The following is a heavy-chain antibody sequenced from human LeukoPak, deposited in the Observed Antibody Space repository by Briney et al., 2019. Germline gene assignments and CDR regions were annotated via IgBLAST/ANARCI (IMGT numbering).Heavy chain of an antibody. CDR2: INPSGGST. D-gene: IGHD6-6*01. CDR3: ARERHQEYSSSSSAFDI. J-gene: IGHJ3*02. Sequence: ASVKVSCKASGYTFTSYYMHWVRQAPGQGLEWMGIINPSGGSTSYAQKFQGRVTMTRDMSTSTVYMELSSLRSEDTAVYYCARERHQEYSSSSSAFDIWGQGTMVTVSS. V-gene: IGHV1-46*01. CDR1: GYTFTSYY.